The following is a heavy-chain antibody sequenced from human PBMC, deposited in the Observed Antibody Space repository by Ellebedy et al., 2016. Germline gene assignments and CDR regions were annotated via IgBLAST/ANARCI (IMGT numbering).Heavy chain of an antibody. Sequence: SETLSLTCTVSGGSISNYYWTWIRQPPGKGLEWIGYIHYSGSTKSNPSLRSRVTISLDTSKNQFSLKLGSVTAADTAVYYCASGVSSFDPWGQGTLVAVSS. CDR3: ASGVSSFDP. J-gene: IGHJ5*02. V-gene: IGHV4-59*01. CDR2: IHYSGST. CDR1: GGSISNYY.